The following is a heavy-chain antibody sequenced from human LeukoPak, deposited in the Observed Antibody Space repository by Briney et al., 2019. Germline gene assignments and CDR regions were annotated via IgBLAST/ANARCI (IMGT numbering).Heavy chain of an antibody. Sequence: SETLSLTCTVSGGSISSSSYYWGWIRQPPGKGLEWIGSIYYSGSTYYNPSLKSRVTISVDTSKNQFSLKLSPVTAADTAVYYCARQELWFRELLSNWFDPWGQGTLVSVCS. CDR2: IYYSGST. V-gene: IGHV4-39*01. D-gene: IGHD3-10*01. CDR1: GGSISSSSYY. J-gene: IGHJ5*02. CDR3: ARQELWFRELLSNWFDP.